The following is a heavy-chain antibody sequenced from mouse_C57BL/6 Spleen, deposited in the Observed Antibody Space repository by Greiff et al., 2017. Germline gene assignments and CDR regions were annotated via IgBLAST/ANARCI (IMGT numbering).Heavy chain of an antibody. D-gene: IGHD2-5*01. Sequence: VQLKQSGPGLVQPSQSLSITCTVSGFSLTSYGVHWVRQSPGKGLEWLGVIWRGGSTDYNAAFMSRLSITKDNSKSQVFFKMNSLQADDTAIYYCAKNPLYSNYSYYYAMDYWGQGTSVTVSS. V-gene: IGHV2-5*01. J-gene: IGHJ4*01. CDR1: GFSLTSYG. CDR3: AKNPLYSNYSYYYAMDY. CDR2: IWRGGST.